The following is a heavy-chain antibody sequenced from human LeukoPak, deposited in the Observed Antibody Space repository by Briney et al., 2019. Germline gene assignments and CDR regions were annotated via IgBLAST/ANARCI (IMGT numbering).Heavy chain of an antibody. CDR1: GFXFSPYW. J-gene: IGHJ4*02. CDR3: ARARCSRTSCNTESDY. V-gene: IGHV3-74*01. CDR2: ITSDGSST. Sequence: GGSLRLSCAASGFXFSPYWIHWVRQAPGKGLVWVARITSDGSSTAYADSVKGRFTISRDNTKNTLYLQMNNLRAEDTAVYYCARARCSRTSCNTESDYWGQGTLVTVSS. D-gene: IGHD2-2*01.